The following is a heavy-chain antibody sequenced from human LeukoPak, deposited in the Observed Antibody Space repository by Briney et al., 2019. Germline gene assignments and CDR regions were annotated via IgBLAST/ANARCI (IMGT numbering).Heavy chain of an antibody. J-gene: IGHJ4*02. V-gene: IGHV1-18*01. D-gene: IGHD2-15*01. CDR3: ARGCRLGGGSCYDDY. Sequence: ASVKVSCKASGYTFSSYGISWVRQAPGQGLEWMGWISAYNGNTNYPQKLQGRVTMTTDTCTSTAYMELRSLRSDDTAVYYCARGCRLGGGSCYDDYWGQGTLVIVSS. CDR1: GYTFSSYG. CDR2: ISAYNGNT.